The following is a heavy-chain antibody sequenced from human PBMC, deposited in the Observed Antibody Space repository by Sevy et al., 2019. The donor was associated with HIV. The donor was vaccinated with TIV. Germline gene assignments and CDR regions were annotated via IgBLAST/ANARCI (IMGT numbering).Heavy chain of an antibody. D-gene: IGHD2-21*01. CDR1: GFTFSAYS. CDR3: ARAGGDCYSKNECWFVS. CDR2: ISSSSGTI. J-gene: IGHJ5*01. Sequence: GGSLRLSCAASGFTFSAYSMNWVRQAPGKGLEWVSYISSSSGTIYYADSVKGQFTFSRDNAKSSLYLQMNGLGAEDTAVYYCARAGGDCYSKNECWFVSWGQGTLVTVSS. V-gene: IGHV3-48*01.